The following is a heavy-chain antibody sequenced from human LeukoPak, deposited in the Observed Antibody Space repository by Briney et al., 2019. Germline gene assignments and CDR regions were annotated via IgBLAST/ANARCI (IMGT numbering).Heavy chain of an antibody. J-gene: IGHJ6*03. CDR2: IYSGGST. Sequence: GGSLRLSCAASGFTVSSNYMSWVRQAPGKGLEWVSVIYSGGSTYYADYVKGRFTISRDNSKNTLSLQMKSLRAEDTAVYSCAARRCGATYYYYYMDVWGKGTTVTVSS. CDR3: AARRCGATYYYYYMDV. D-gene: IGHD2-21*01. V-gene: IGHV3-53*01. CDR1: GFTVSSNY.